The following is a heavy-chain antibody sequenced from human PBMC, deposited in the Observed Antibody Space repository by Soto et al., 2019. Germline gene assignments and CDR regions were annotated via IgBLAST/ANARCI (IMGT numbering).Heavy chain of an antibody. V-gene: IGHV1-69*13. CDR2: IIPIFGTA. CDR3: AFTYYYDSSGPSGAFDI. CDR1: GGTFSSYA. D-gene: IGHD3-22*01. J-gene: IGHJ3*02. Sequence: SVKVSCKASGGTFSSYAISWVRQAPGQGLEWMGGIIPIFGTANYAQKFQGRVTITADESTSTAYMELSSLRSEDTAVYYCAFTYYYDSSGPSGAFDIWGQGTMVPVSS.